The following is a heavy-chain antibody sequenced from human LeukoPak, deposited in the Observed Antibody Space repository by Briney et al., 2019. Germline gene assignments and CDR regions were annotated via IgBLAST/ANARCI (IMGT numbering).Heavy chain of an antibody. J-gene: IGHJ4*02. Sequence: GGSLRLSCAASGFTFSSYGMSWVRQAPGKGLEWVSAISGSGGSTYYADSVKGRFTISRDNSKNTLYLQMNSLRAEDTAVYYCASPAFYYYDSSGYKNWGQGTLVTVSS. D-gene: IGHD3-22*01. V-gene: IGHV3-23*01. CDR1: GFTFSSYG. CDR3: ASPAFYYYDSSGYKN. CDR2: ISGSGGST.